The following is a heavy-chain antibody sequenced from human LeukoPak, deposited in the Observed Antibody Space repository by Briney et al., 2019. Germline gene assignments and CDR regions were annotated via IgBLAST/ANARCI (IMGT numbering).Heavy chain of an antibody. CDR2: IPYDGSNK. Sequence: GGSLRLSCAASGFTFSSYAMHWVRQAPGKGLEWVAVIPYDGSNKYYADSVKGRFTISRDNSKNTLYLQMNSLRAEDTAVYYCARDRRDIVVVPDQTLDYWGQGTLVTASS. CDR1: GFTFSSYA. V-gene: IGHV3-30-3*01. CDR3: ARDRRDIVVVPDQTLDY. D-gene: IGHD2-2*01. J-gene: IGHJ4*02.